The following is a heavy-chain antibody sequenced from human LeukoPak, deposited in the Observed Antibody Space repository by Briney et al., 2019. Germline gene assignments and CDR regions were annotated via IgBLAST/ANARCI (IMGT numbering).Heavy chain of an antibody. CDR2: IYYSGST. D-gene: IGHD3-10*01. J-gene: IGHJ5*02. Sequence: SETLSLTCTFCGGSISSGDYYGGWLRQPPGKGVEWVGSIYYSGSTYYNPSLKSRVTISVDTSKNQFSLKLSSVTAADTAVYYCARDGSGSYGLYWFDPWGQGTLVTVSS. CDR1: GGSISSGDYY. V-gene: IGHV4-39*07. CDR3: ARDGSGSYGLYWFDP.